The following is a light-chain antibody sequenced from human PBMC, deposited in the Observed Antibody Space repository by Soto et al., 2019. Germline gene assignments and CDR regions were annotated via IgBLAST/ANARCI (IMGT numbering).Light chain of an antibody. V-gene: IGKV1-9*01. CDR3: QQLNSYPLT. CDR1: QGISSS. CDR2: AAS. J-gene: IGKJ5*01. Sequence: IQLTQSPSSLSASVGDRVTITCRASQGISSSLAWYQQKPGKAPELLIYAASTLQSGVPSRFSGSGSGTDFTLPISSLQPEDFATYYCQQLNSYPLTFGQGTRLEIK.